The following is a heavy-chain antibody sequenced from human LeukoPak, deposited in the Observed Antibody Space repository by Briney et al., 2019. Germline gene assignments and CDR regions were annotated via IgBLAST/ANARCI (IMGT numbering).Heavy chain of an antibody. J-gene: IGHJ4*02. Sequence: GGSLRLSCAASGFTFSSYAMSWVRQAPGKGLEWVSAISGSGGSTYYADSVKGRFTISRDNSKNTLYLQMNSLRAEDTAVYYCAKDAHYGSGSYYNPASDYWGQGTLVTVSS. CDR2: ISGSGGST. V-gene: IGHV3-23*01. CDR3: AKDAHYGSGSYYNPASDY. CDR1: GFTFSSYA. D-gene: IGHD3-10*01.